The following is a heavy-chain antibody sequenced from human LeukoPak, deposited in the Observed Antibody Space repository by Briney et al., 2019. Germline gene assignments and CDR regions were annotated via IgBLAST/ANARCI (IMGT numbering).Heavy chain of an antibody. Sequence: GGSLRLSCAASGFTFSSYSMNWVRQAPGKGLEWVSSISSSSSYIYYADSVKGRFTISRDNAKNSLYLQMNSLRAEDTAVYYCARGLIYGDAFDYWGQGTLATVSS. D-gene: IGHD4-17*01. CDR3: ARGLIYGDAFDY. CDR2: ISSSSSYI. CDR1: GFTFSSYS. J-gene: IGHJ4*02. V-gene: IGHV3-21*01.